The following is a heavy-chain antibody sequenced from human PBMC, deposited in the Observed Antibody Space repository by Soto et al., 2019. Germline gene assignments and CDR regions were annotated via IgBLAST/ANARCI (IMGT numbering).Heavy chain of an antibody. CDR2: IKQDGSEK. Sequence: PGGSLRLPCAASGFTFSSYWMSWVRQAPGKGLEWVANIKQDGSEKYYVDSVKGRFTISRDNSKNTLYLQMNSLRAEDTAVYYCARDKRVATLEYWGQGTLVTVSS. CDR1: GFTFSSYW. J-gene: IGHJ4*02. V-gene: IGHV3-7*01. D-gene: IGHD5-12*01. CDR3: ARDKRVATLEY.